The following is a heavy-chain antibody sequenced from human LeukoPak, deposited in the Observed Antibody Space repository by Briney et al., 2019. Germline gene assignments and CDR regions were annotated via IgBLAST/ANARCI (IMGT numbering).Heavy chain of an antibody. CDR1: GFTFSSFG. D-gene: IGHD5-18*01. J-gene: IGHJ4*02. Sequence: PGGSLRLSCAASGFTFSSFGMHWVRQAPGKGLEWVAVISYDGSNKYYADSVKGRFTISRDNSKNTLYLQMNSLRAEDTAAYYCTKWRYKDTAMAGMDYFDYWGQGTLVTVSS. CDR3: TKWRYKDTAMAGMDYFDY. CDR2: ISYDGSNK. V-gene: IGHV3-30*18.